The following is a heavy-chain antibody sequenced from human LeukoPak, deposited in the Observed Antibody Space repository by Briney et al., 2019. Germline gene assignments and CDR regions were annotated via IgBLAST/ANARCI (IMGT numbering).Heavy chain of an antibody. CDR3: ARDKHYYDSSNYV. CDR1: GCTFNDYG. V-gene: IGHV3-20*04. CDR2: INWNGGTT. D-gene: IGHD3-22*01. J-gene: IGHJ4*02. Sequence: GGSLRLSCAASGCTFNDYGMSWVRQGPGKGLEGVSGINWNGGTTGYADSVRGRFTISRDNAKNSLYLQMNSLRAEDTALYYCARDKHYYDSSNYVWGQGTLVTVSS.